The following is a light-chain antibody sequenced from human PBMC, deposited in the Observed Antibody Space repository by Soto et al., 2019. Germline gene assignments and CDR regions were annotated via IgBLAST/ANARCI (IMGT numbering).Light chain of an antibody. CDR3: SSYGGSNILV. CDR2: EVT. V-gene: IGLV2-8*01. J-gene: IGLJ2*01. CDR1: SSDVGNYNY. Sequence: QSVLTQPPSASGSPGQSVTISCTGTSSDVGNYNYVSWYQQHPGKAPKLMIYEVTKRPSGVPDRFSGSKSGNTASLTVSGLQAEDEADYYCSSYGGSNILVFGGGTKVTVL.